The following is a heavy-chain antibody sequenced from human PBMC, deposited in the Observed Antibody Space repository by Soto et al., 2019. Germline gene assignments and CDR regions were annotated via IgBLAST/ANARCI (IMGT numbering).Heavy chain of an antibody. Sequence: QLQLQESGSGLVKPSQTLSLTCAVSGGSISSGGYSWSWIRQPPGKGLEWIGYIYHSGSTYYNPSLKSRVTISVDRSKNQFSLKLSSVTAADTAVYYCARSRFGPTAGGDAFDIWGQGTMVTVSS. J-gene: IGHJ3*02. CDR1: GGSISSGGYS. D-gene: IGHD3-16*01. CDR3: ARSRFGPTAGGDAFDI. CDR2: IYHSGST. V-gene: IGHV4-30-2*01.